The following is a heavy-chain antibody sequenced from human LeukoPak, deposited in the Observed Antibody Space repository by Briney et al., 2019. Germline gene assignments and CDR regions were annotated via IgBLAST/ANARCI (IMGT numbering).Heavy chain of an antibody. V-gene: IGHV3-23*01. CDR1: GFTFTTSV. CDR3: AKRSPTYYFDY. J-gene: IGHJ4*02. D-gene: IGHD1-26*01. Sequence: GAALRLSCAASGFTFTTSVMTRVPQAPGKGPEVVSAISERDGSTFYAASVKGRFTISRNNSQNTLYLEMNSLTAEDTAVYCCAKRSPTYYFDYWGQGILVTVSS. CDR2: ISERDGST.